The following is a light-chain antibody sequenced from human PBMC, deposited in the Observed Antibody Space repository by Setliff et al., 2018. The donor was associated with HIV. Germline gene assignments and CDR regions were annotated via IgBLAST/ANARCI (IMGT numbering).Light chain of an antibody. V-gene: IGLV2-14*01. J-gene: IGLJ1*01. CDR2: EVR. CDR1: SSDVGGYSY. Sequence: LTQPASVSGSPGQSITISCTGTSSDVGGYSYVSWYQQHPGKAPKLILFEVRNRPSGVSNRFSGSKSGNTASLTISGLRAEDEADYYCSSYAITNTLPFGTGTKVTVL. CDR3: SSYAITNTLP.